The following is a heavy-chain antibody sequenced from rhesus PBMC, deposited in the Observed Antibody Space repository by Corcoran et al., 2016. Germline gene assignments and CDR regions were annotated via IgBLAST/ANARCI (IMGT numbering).Heavy chain of an antibody. CDR3: ARQQSSGWSDD. D-gene: IGHD6S26*01. CDR1: GGSISSSNW. V-gene: IGHV4-93*02. CDR2: SCGSGGGT. J-gene: IGHJ4*01. Sequence: QVQLQESGPAVVKPSATLSLTCAVSGGSISSSNWLSWLRQSPGKGLEWVGGSCGSGGGTEHNTCLKRRVTIAIDTNKNKFSRKRSSGTAADTAVYYCARQQSSGWSDDWGQGVLVTVSS.